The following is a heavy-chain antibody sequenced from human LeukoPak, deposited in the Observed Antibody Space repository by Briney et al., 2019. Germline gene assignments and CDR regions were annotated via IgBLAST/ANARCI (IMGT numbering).Heavy chain of an antibody. D-gene: IGHD2-15*01. CDR3: ARDPGRSGGSCYSDY. CDR1: GFTFSSYW. Sequence: GGSLRLSCAASGFTFSSYWMHWVRQAPGKGLVWVSGTNTDGSSTMYADSVKGRFTISRDNAKNSLYLQMNSLRAEDTAVYYCARDPGRSGGSCYSDYWGQGTLVTVSS. V-gene: IGHV3-74*03. CDR2: TNTDGSST. J-gene: IGHJ4*02.